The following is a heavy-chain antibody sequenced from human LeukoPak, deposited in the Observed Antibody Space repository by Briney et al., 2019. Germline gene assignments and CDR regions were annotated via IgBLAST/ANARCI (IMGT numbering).Heavy chain of an antibody. CDR2: ISSSSSTI. CDR3: ARGRPYSYGFNGHYFDY. V-gene: IGHV3-48*04. D-gene: IGHD5-18*01. J-gene: IGHJ4*02. Sequence: GGSLRLSCAASGFTFSSYSMNWVRQAPGKGLEWVSYISSSSSTIYYADSVKGRFTISRDNAKNSLYLQMNSLRAEDTAVYYCARGRPYSYGFNGHYFDYWGQGTLVTVSS. CDR1: GFTFSSYS.